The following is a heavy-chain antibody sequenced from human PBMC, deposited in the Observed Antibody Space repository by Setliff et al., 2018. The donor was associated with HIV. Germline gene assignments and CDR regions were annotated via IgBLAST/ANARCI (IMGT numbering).Heavy chain of an antibody. V-gene: IGHV3-43*01. CDR3: AKDQGRCSNTSCYYYYGMDV. D-gene: IGHD2-2*01. CDR2: ISWDGGST. J-gene: IGHJ6*02. Sequence: SGGSLRLSCAASGFTFDDYTMHWVRQAPGKGLEWVSLISWDGGSTYYADSVKGRFTISRDNSKNSLYLQMNSLRTEDTALYYCAKDQGRCSNTSCYYYYGMDVWGQGTTVTVSS. CDR1: GFTFDDYT.